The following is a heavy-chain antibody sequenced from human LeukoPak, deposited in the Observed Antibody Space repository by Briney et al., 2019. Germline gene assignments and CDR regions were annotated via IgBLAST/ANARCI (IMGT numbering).Heavy chain of an antibody. CDR3: ARLAADTASYYFDY. D-gene: IGHD5-18*01. V-gene: IGHV3-11*01. CDR2: ISSSGRTI. J-gene: IGHJ4*02. Sequence: GVSLRLSCVASRFTLSSYYMSWIRQAPGKGLEWVSYISSSGRTIYYADSVKGRFTISRDNAKNSLYLQMNSLRAEDTAVYYCARLAADTASYYFDYWGQGTLVTVSS. CDR1: RFTLSSYY.